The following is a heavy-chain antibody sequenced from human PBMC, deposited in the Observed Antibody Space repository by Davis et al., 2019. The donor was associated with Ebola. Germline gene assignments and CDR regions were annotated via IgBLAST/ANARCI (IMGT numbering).Heavy chain of an antibody. J-gene: IGHJ4*02. D-gene: IGHD6-19*01. Sequence: MPSETLSLTCSVSGDSTSRTSSYWGWIRQPPGKGLEWIGSVYYSGSAYYNPSLKSRVTISVDTSKNQFSLKLSSVTAADTAVYYCARHGGSSSGWYYFDYWGQGTLVTVSS. CDR1: GDSTSRTSSY. CDR3: ARHGGSSSGWYYFDY. V-gene: IGHV4-39*01. CDR2: VYYSGSA.